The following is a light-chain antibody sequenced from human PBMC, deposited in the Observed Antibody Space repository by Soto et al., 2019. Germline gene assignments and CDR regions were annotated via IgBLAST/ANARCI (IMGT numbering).Light chain of an antibody. J-gene: IGLJ1*01. CDR3: SSYTSSSTRV. CDR2: DVR. CDR1: SSDVGGYNY. V-gene: IGLV2-14*03. Sequence: QSALTQAASGYGSPLQSITISYTGTSSDVGGYNYVSWYQQHPGKAPKRMIYDVRNRPSGVSNRFSGSKSGNTASLTISGLQAEDEADYYCSSYTSSSTRVFGTGTKVTVL.